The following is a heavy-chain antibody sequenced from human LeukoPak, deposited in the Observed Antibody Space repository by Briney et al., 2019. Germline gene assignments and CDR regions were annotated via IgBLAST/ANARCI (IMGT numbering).Heavy chain of an antibody. CDR3: ARDLSSIAAADEYFQH. CDR2: IYTSGST. V-gene: IGHV4-4*07. CDR1: GGSISSYY. Sequence: SETLSLTCTVSGGSISSYYWSWIRQPAGKGLEWIGRIYTSGSTNYNPSLKSRVTMPVDTSKNQFSLKLSSVTAADTAVYYCARDLSSIAAADEYFQHWGQGTLVTVSS. J-gene: IGHJ1*01. D-gene: IGHD6-13*01.